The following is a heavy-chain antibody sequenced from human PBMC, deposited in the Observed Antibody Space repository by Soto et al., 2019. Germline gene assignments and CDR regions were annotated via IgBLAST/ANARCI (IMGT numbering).Heavy chain of an antibody. D-gene: IGHD3-9*01. J-gene: IGHJ4*02. Sequence: PGESLKISCQGSGYSFTSYWIGWVRQMPGKGLEWMGIIYPGDSDTRYSPSFQGQVTISADKSISTAYLQWSSLKASDTAMYYCARQRYFDLYYFDYWGQGTLVTVSS. CDR3: ARQRYFDLYYFDY. CDR1: GYSFTSYW. CDR2: IYPGDSDT. V-gene: IGHV5-51*01.